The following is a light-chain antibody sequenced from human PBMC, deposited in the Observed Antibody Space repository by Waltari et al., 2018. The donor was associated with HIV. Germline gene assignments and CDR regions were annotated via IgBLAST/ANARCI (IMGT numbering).Light chain of an antibody. CDR1: SSDVGGYHH. Sequence: QSALTQSASVSGSPGQSITISCTGTSSDVGGYHHVSWYQKHPGKAPKLMIYEVSNRPSGVSNRFSGSKSGNTASLTISGLQAEDEADYYCSSYTSSSALVVFGTGTKVTVL. CDR3: SSYTSSSALVV. CDR2: EVS. V-gene: IGLV2-14*01. J-gene: IGLJ1*01.